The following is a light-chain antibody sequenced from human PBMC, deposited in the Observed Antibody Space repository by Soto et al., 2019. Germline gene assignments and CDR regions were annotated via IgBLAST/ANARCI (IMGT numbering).Light chain of an antibody. Sequence: EIVLTQSPATLSLSPGERATLSCRASQSLNNFVAWYQQRPGQAPRLLIYDAFSRATGIPARFSGGGSGTDFTLTISSLEPEDFPVYYCQQRYDWPLTFGQRTKLEIK. CDR3: QQRYDWPLT. CDR2: DAF. J-gene: IGKJ2*01. V-gene: IGKV3-11*01. CDR1: QSLNNF.